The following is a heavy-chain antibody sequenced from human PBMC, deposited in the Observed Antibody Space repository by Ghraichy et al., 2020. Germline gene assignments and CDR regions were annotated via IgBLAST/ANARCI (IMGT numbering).Heavy chain of an antibody. CDR3: ASVDCSSTSCYGPQLYYYYMDV. D-gene: IGHD2-2*01. CDR1: GGSISSGGYY. Sequence: SETLSLTCTVSGGSISSGGYYWSWIRQHPGKGLEWIGYIYYSGSTYYNPSLKSRVTISVDTSKNQFSLKLSSVTAADTAVYYCASVDCSSTSCYGPQLYYYYMDVWGKGTTVTVSS. CDR2: IYYSGST. J-gene: IGHJ6*03. V-gene: IGHV4-31*03.